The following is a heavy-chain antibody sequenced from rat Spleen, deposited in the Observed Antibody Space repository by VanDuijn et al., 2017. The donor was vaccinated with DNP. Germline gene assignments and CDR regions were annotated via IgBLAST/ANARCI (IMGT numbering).Heavy chain of an antibody. CDR2: ISYDGTS. CDR1: GFTFSDYY. D-gene: IGHD1-2*01. Sequence: EVQLVESGGGLVQPGRSLKLSCAASGFTFSDYYLAWVRQAPTKGLEWVAYISYDGTSYYRDSVKGRFTISRDNAKSTLYLQMISLRSEDMATYYCARWSSSRWSFDFWGPGTMVTVSS. V-gene: IGHV5-22*01. CDR3: ARWSSSRWSFDF. J-gene: IGHJ1*01.